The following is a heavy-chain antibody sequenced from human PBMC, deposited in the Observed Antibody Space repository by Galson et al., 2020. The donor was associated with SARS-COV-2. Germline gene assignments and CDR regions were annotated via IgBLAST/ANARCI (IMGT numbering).Heavy chain of an antibody. CDR3: ASSNPYYDILTGYLPLFDY. J-gene: IGHJ4*02. CDR1: GFTFSSYW. V-gene: IGHV3-74*01. Sequence: QAGGSLRLSCAASGFTFSSYWMHWVRQAPGKGLVWVSRINSDGSSTSYADSVKGRFTISRDNAKNTLYLQMNSLRAEDTAVYYCASSNPYYDILTGYLPLFDYGGQGTLVTVSS. D-gene: IGHD3-9*01. CDR2: INSDGSST.